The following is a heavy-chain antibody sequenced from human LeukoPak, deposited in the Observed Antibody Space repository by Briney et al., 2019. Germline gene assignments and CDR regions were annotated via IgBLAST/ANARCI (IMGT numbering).Heavy chain of an antibody. CDR2: IIPIFGTA. D-gene: IGHD3-9*01. J-gene: IGHJ4*02. CDR3: ARGRGVLRYFDRLDY. CDR1: GGTFSSYA. Sequence: SVKVSCKASGGTFSSYAISWVRQAPGQGLEWMGGIIPIFGTANYAQKFQGKVTITADESTSTAYMELSSLRSEDTAVYYCARGRGVLRYFDRLDYWGLGTLVTVSS. V-gene: IGHV1-69*13.